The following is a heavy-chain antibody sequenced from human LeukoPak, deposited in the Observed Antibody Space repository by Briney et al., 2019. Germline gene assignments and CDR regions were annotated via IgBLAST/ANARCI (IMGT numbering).Heavy chain of an antibody. D-gene: IGHD4-17*01. CDR1: GGSISSGTHY. CDR3: ARDTTVTKDAFDI. V-gene: IGHV4-61*02. CDR2: IYNSGST. Sequence: SETLSLTCTVSGGSISSGTHYWSWIRKPAGKGLEWIGRIYNSGSTKYNPSLKSRVTMSVDTSKNQFSLKLSSVTAADTAVYYCARDTTVTKDAFDIWGQGTMVTVSS. J-gene: IGHJ3*02.